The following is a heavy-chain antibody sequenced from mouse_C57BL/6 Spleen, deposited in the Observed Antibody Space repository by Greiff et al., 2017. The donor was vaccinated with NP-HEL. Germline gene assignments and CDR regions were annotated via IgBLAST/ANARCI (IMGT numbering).Heavy chain of an antibody. CDR1: GYTFTSYW. CDR2: IDPSDSYT. CDR3: ARGDYDGGYYFDY. J-gene: IGHJ2*01. V-gene: IGHV1-59*01. Sequence: QVQLQQPGAELVRPGTSVKLSCKASGYTFTSYWMHWVKQRPGQGLEWIGLIDPSDSYTNYNQKFKGKATLTVDTSSSTAYMQLSSLTSEDSAVYYCARGDYDGGYYFDYWGQGTTLTVSS. D-gene: IGHD2-4*01.